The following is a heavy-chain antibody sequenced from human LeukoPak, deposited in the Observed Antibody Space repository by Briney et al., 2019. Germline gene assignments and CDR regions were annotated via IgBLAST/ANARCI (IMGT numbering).Heavy chain of an antibody. CDR1: GYSFSSFW. V-gene: IGHV3-74*01. Sequence: GGSLRLSCAASGYSFSSFWMHWVRQAPGKGLVWVSRINKESSSTTYADSVKGRFTISRDNSKSTLYLQMNSLRVEDTAVYYCAQDNAHVLWFGELFPEGGQGTLVTVSS. D-gene: IGHD3-10*01. CDR2: INKESSST. J-gene: IGHJ4*02. CDR3: AQDNAHVLWFGELFPE.